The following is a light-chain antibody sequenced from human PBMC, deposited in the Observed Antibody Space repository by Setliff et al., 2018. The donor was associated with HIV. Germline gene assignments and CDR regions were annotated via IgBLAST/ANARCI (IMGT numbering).Light chain of an antibody. J-gene: IGLJ1*01. CDR3: CSYAGTNILYV. Sequence: QSALAQPASVSGSPGQSTTISCTGTSDNFGSYNLVSWYQQHPGKAPKLMIYEGTKRPSGVSNRFSGSKSGNTASLTISGLQAEDEADYYCCSYAGTNILYVFGTGTRSPS. CDR2: EGT. V-gene: IGLV2-23*01. CDR1: SDNFGSYNL.